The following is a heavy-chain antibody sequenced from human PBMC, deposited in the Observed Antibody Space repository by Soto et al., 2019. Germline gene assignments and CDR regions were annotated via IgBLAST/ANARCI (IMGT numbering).Heavy chain of an antibody. CDR2: IKSKTDGGTT. V-gene: IGHV3-15*01. CDR1: GFTFSNAW. J-gene: IGHJ4*02. D-gene: IGHD3-3*01. CDR3: TTEPTYYDFWSGLSYFDY. Sequence: EVQLVESGGGLVQPGGSLRLSCAASGFTFSNAWMSWVRQAPGKGLEWVGRIKSKTDGGTTDYAAPVKGRFTISREDSKSTMYLQMNSLKTEDTAVYYCTTEPTYYDFWSGLSYFDYWGQGTLVTVSS.